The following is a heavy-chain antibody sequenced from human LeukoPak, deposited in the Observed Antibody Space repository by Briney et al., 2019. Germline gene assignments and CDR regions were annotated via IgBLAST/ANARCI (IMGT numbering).Heavy chain of an antibody. CDR3: ARGYCSSTSCYRYYYGMDV. V-gene: IGHV3-66*01. CDR1: GFTFSSYA. J-gene: IGHJ6*02. Sequence: GGSLRLSCAASGFTFSSYAMSWVRRAPGKGLEWVSVIYSGGSTYYADSVKGRFTISRDNSKNTLYLQMNSLRAEDTAVYYCARGYCSSTSCYRYYYGMDVWGQGTTVTVSS. CDR2: IYSGGST. D-gene: IGHD2-2*01.